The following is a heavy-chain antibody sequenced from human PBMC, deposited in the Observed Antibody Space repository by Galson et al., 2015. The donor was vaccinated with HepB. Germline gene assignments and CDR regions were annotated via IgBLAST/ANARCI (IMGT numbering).Heavy chain of an antibody. Sequence: CAISGDSVSSNSAAWNWIRQSPSRGLEWLGRTYYRSKWYTEYAVSVKSRITINPDTSKNQVYLQLNSVTPEDTAVYFCTRARGYMDVWGRGTTVTVSS. J-gene: IGHJ6*03. V-gene: IGHV6-1*01. CDR1: GDSVSSNSAA. CDR2: TYYRSKWYT. CDR3: TRARGYMDV.